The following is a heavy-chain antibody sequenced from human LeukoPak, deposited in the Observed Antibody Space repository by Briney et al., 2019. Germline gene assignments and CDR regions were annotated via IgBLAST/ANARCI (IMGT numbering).Heavy chain of an antibody. CDR3: ARHLSGTTMAHYFDH. J-gene: IGHJ4*02. Sequence: SETLSLTCTVSGASISSGRNYWGWIRQSPGKGLEWIASIYSSGNTYYNPSLQSRVSVSVDTSKNQFSVRLSSLTAADTAVYYCARHLSGTTMAHYFDHWGRGTVVTVSS. CDR2: IYSSGNT. V-gene: IGHV4-39*01. CDR1: GASISSGRNY. D-gene: IGHD1-1*01.